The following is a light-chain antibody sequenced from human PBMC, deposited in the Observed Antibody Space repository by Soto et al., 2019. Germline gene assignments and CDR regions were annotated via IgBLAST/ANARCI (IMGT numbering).Light chain of an antibody. J-gene: IGKJ4*01. CDR2: DAS. Sequence: DIPMTQSPSTLSASVGDTVTITCRASQSISSWLAWYQQKPGKAPNLLIYDASILESGVPSRFSGSGSGTEFTLTISSLQLDDFATYYCQQYNTYSLTFGGGTKVEIK. CDR1: QSISSW. V-gene: IGKV1-5*01. CDR3: QQYNTYSLT.